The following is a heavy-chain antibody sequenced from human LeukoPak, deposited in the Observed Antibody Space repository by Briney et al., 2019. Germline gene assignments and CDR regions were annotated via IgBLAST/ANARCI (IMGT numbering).Heavy chain of an antibody. D-gene: IGHD6-19*01. CDR3: ARETSGWQNFDY. CDR1: GFTFKKYW. V-gene: IGHV3-7*01. Sequence: GGSLRLSCAASGFTFKKYWMNWVRQVPGKGLECLANIKEDGSETYYADSVKGRFTISRDNAKNSLYLQMNSLRAEDTAVYYCARETSGWQNFDYWGQGTLVTVSS. J-gene: IGHJ4*02. CDR2: IKEDGSET.